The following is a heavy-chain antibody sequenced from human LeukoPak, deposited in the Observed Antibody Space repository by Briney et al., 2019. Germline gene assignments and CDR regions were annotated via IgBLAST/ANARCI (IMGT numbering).Heavy chain of an antibody. V-gene: IGHV4-61*02. Sequence: SETLSLTCTVSGGSISSGSYYWSWIRQPAGKGLEWIGRIYTSGSTNYNPSLKSRVTMSVDTSKNQFSLKLSSVTAADTAVYYCARYDYYDSSGYHEAGFDPWGQGTLVTVSS. D-gene: IGHD3-22*01. J-gene: IGHJ5*02. CDR1: GGSISSGSYY. CDR2: IYTSGST. CDR3: ARYDYYDSSGYHEAGFDP.